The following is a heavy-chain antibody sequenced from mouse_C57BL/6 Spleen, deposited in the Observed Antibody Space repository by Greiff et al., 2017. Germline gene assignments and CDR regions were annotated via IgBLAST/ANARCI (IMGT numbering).Heavy chain of an antibody. CDR3: AGHDYGNYLDY. J-gene: IGHJ2*01. CDR2: ISSGGSYT. CDR1: GFTFSSYG. V-gene: IGHV5-6*01. D-gene: IGHD2-1*01. Sequence: EVKVVESGGDLVKPGGSLKLSCAASGFTFSSYGMSWVRQTPDKRLEWVATISSGGSYTYYPDSVKGRFTISRDNAKNTLYLQMSSLKSADTAMYYCAGHDYGNYLDYWCQGTTLTVSS.